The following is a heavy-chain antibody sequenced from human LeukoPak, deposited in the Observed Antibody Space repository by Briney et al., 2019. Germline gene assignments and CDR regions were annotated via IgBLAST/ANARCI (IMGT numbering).Heavy chain of an antibody. Sequence: SETLSLTCTVSGGSISSYYWSWIRQPPGKGLEWIGYIHYSGSTNYNPSLRSRVTISVDTSKNQFSLRLSSVTAAGTAVYYCGSGWISPYSGYDYDYFDYWGQGALVTVSS. CDR2: IHYSGST. J-gene: IGHJ4*02. CDR1: GGSISSYY. CDR3: GSGWISPYSGYDYDYFDY. D-gene: IGHD5-12*01. V-gene: IGHV4-59*01.